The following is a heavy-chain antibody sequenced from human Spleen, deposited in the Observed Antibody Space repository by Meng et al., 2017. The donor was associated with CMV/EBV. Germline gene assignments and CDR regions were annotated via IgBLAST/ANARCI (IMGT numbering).Heavy chain of an antibody. CDR2: MYSGGSST. Sequence: GGSLRLSCAASGFTFSRYGMSWVRQAPGKGLEWVSVMYSGGSSTFYADSVRGRFTISRDNAKNSLYLQMNSLRAEDTAVYYCARAGGSSRYWGQGTLVTVSS. CDR3: ARAGGSSRY. V-gene: IGHV3-23*03. CDR1: GFTFSRYG. D-gene: IGHD6-6*01. J-gene: IGHJ4*02.